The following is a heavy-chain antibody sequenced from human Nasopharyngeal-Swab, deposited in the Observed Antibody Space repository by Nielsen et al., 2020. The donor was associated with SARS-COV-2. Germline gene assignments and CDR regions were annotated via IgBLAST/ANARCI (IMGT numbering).Heavy chain of an antibody. Sequence: WIRQPPGKGLEWIGYIYDSGSTYYNPSLKSRVTISVDTSKNQFSLKLSSVTAADTAVYYCARGFVGAYYDSNLDVWGKGTTVTVSS. CDR3: ARGFVGAYYDSNLDV. J-gene: IGHJ6*04. CDR2: IYDSGST. V-gene: IGHV4-31*02. D-gene: IGHD3-22*01.